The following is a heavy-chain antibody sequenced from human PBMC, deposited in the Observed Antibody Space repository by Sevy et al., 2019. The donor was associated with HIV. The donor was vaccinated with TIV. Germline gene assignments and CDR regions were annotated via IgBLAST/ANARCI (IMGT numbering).Heavy chain of an antibody. CDR2: IKQDGSEK. J-gene: IGHJ4*02. Sequence: GGSLRLSCAASGFSFTWYWMSWVRQTPEKGLEWVANIKQDGSEKNYVDSVKGRFTISRDNAKNSLYLQMNSLREEDTAVYYCARPGSGWFEFDSWGQGTLVTVSS. D-gene: IGHD6-19*01. V-gene: IGHV3-7*01. CDR1: GFSFTWYW. CDR3: ARPGSGWFEFDS.